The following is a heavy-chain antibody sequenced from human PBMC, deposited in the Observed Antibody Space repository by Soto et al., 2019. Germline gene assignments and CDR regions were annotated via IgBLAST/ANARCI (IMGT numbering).Heavy chain of an antibody. CDR3: ATQTISYTWGV. D-gene: IGHD3-16*01. V-gene: IGHV4-4*02. J-gene: IGHJ6*02. CDR2: LSRGDER. Sequence: QVQLQESGPGLVKPSETLSLTCTVSGAPITTTKWWAWVRLPPGKGLEWIGELSRGDERSSNPSLEGRFTMSLDKSHNHFSLKLTSVTAADTAIYYWATQTISYTWGVWGRGTSVTVSS. CDR1: GAPITTTKW.